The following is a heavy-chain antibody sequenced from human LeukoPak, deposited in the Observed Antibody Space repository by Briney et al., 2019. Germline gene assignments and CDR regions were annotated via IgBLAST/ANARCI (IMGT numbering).Heavy chain of an antibody. V-gene: IGHV4-34*01. CDR3: ASRIVGATMREPYYFDY. D-gene: IGHD1-26*01. J-gene: IGHJ4*02. CDR1: GGSFSGYY. CDR2: INHSGST. Sequence: PSETLSLTCAVYGGSFSGYYWSWIRQPPGKGLEWIGEINHSGSTNYNPSLKSRVTISVDTSKNQFSLKLSSVTAADTAVYYCASRIVGATMREPYYFDYGGQGTLVTVSS.